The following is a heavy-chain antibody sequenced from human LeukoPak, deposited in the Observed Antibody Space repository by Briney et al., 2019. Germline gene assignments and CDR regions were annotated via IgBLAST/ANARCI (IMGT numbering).Heavy chain of an antibody. CDR1: GFTFSSHW. V-gene: IGHV3-48*04. CDR3: ARVQSYLDY. J-gene: IGHJ4*02. CDR2: ISSSSSTI. Sequence: PGGSLRLSCVASGFTFSSHWMSWVRQAPGKGLEWVSYISSSSSTIYYADSVKGRFTISRDNAKNSLYLQMNSLRAEDTAVYYCARVQSYLDYWGQGTLVTVSS.